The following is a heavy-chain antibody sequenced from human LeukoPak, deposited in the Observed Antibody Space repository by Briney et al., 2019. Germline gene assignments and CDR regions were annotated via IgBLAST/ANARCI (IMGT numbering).Heavy chain of an antibody. V-gene: IGHV4-38-2*02. J-gene: IGHJ4*02. CDR2: ISHSGST. CDR3: ARDQGGCSSTSCYDFDY. Sequence: SETLSLTCAVSGYSVSSGYYWGWIRQPPGKGLEWIGSISHSGSTYYNPSLKSRVTISVDTSKNQFSLKLSSMTAADTAVYYCARDQGGCSSTSCYDFDYWGQGTLVTVSS. CDR1: GYSVSSGYY. D-gene: IGHD2-2*01.